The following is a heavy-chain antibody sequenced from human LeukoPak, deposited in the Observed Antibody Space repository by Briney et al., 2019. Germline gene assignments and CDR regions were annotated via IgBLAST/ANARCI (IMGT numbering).Heavy chain of an antibody. CDR1: GGSISSSSYY. CDR2: IYYSGST. D-gene: IGHD6-13*01. CDR3: ARVGPVGSSWYRGVGY. Sequence: SETLSLTCTVSGGSISSSSYYWGWIRQPPGKGLEWIGSIYYSGSTYYNPSLKSRVTISVDTSKNQFSLKLSSVTAADTAVYYCARVGPVGSSWYRGVGYWGQGTLVTVSS. V-gene: IGHV4-39*01. J-gene: IGHJ4*02.